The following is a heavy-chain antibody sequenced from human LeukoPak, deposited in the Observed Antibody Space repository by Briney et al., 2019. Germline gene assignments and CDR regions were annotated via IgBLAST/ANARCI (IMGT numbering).Heavy chain of an antibody. CDR3: ARPQTGGAGAFDI. J-gene: IGHJ3*02. V-gene: IGHV3-23*01. D-gene: IGHD3-10*01. CDR2: ISYSGTTT. CDR1: GFTFSSYA. Sequence: PGGSLRLSCAASGFTFSSYAMSWVRQALGKGLEWVSAISYSGTTTYYADSVKGRFTISRDNSKNTLYLQMNSLRAEDTAVYYCARPQTGGAGAFDIWGQGTMVTVSS.